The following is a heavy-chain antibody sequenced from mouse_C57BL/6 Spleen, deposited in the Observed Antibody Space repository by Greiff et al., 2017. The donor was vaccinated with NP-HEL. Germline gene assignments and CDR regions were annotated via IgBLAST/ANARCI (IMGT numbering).Heavy chain of an antibody. D-gene: IGHD1-1*01. CDR2: IWRGGST. J-gene: IGHJ1*03. CDR1: GFSLTSYG. Sequence: VHLVESGPGLVQPSQSLSITCTVSGFSLTSYGVHWVRQSPGKGLEWLGVIWRGGSTDYNAAFMSRLSITKDNAKSQVFFKMNSLQAEDTATYYCAKNSPITTVVTRGYFDVWGKGTTVTVSS. V-gene: IGHV2-5*01. CDR3: AKNSPITTVVTRGYFDV.